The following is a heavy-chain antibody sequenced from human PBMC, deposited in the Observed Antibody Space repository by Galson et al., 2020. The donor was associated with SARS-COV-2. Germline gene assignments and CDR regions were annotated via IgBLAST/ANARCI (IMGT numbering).Heavy chain of an antibody. CDR1: GFDFNNYG. CDR3: ARRRDLFLLLSDAFAI. V-gene: IGHV3-30*03. CDR2: ISYEGSIE. J-gene: IGHJ3*02. Sequence: GGSLRLSCVASGFDFNNYGMHWVRQAPGKGLEWVAVISYEGSIEYYADSVTGRFTISRDSSKKTLYLQMNSLRGEDTAVYNCARRRDLFLLLSDAFAIWGQVTMVTVSS. D-gene: IGHD2-21*02.